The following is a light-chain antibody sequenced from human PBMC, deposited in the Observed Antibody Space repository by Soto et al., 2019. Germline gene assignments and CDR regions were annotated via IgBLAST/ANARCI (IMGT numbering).Light chain of an antibody. CDR2: DAS. Sequence: IQMTQSPSSLSASVGDRVTITCRASQHIRNWLAWYQQRPEKAPRPLIYDASSLQSGVPSRFSGSGSGTDFTLTITSLQPEDFATYYCQQYNSYPLTFGGGTRVEIK. V-gene: IGKV1D-16*01. CDR3: QQYNSYPLT. J-gene: IGKJ4*01. CDR1: QHIRNW.